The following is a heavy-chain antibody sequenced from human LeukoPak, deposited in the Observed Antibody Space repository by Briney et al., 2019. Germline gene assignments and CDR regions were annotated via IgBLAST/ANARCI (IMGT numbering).Heavy chain of an antibody. V-gene: IGHV4-59*01. Sequence: PSETLSLTCTVSGGSISSYYWSWIRQPPGKGLEWIGYIYYSGSTNYNPSLKSRVTISVDTSKNQFSLKLSSVTAADTAVYYCAIQYYYGSGSLDYWGQGTLVTVSS. CDR2: IYYSGST. J-gene: IGHJ4*02. CDR3: AIQYYYGSGSLDY. CDR1: GGSISSYY. D-gene: IGHD3-10*01.